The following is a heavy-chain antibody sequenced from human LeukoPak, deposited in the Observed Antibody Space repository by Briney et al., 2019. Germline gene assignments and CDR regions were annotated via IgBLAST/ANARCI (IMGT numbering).Heavy chain of an antibody. V-gene: IGHV3-30*18. CDR2: ISYDTNKK. Sequence: PGGYLRLYCTASGFTFSHYGMHWVRQAPGKGLEWVALISYDTNKKYYADSVKGRFTISRDNSKNTQYLQMNSLRTDDTAVYYCAKDSYGGYSNDAFDIWGQGTMVTVSS. CDR1: GFTFSHYG. D-gene: IGHD4-17*01. J-gene: IGHJ3*02. CDR3: AKDSYGGYSNDAFDI.